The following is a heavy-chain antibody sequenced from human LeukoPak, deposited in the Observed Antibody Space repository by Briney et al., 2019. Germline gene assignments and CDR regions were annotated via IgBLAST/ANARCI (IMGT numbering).Heavy chain of an antibody. J-gene: IGHJ4*02. V-gene: IGHV4-34*01. D-gene: IGHD3-10*01. CDR3: ANYNYYGSGSPYFDY. Sequence: SSETLSLTCAVYGGSLSNYYWSWLRQPPGKGLEWIGEINHSERTNYNPSLKSRVTISVDTSKNQFSLKLSSVTAADTAAYYCANYNYYGSGSPYFDYWGQGTLVTVSS. CDR1: GGSLSNYY. CDR2: INHSERT.